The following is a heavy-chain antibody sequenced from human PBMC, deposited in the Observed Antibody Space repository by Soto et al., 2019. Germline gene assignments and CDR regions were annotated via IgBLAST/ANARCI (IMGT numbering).Heavy chain of an antibody. J-gene: IGHJ5*02. D-gene: IGHD2-2*01. Sequence: SETLSLTCAVSGGSISSGGYSWSWIRQPPGKGLEWIGYIYYSGSTYYNPSLKSRVTISADTSKNQFSLKLSSVTAADTAVYYCAREVPDNWFDPWGQGTLVTVS. CDR2: IYYSGST. CDR3: AREVPDNWFDP. CDR1: GGSISSGGYS. V-gene: IGHV4-30-2*05.